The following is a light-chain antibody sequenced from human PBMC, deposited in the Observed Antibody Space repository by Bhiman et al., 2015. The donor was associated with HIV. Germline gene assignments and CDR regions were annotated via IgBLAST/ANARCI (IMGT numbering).Light chain of an antibody. V-gene: IGLV1-51*01. CDR1: TSNIGNYF. Sequence: QSVLAQPPSVSAAPGQKVTISCSGRTSNIGNYFVSWYQQFPGTAPRLLIYDNDQRPSGIPDRFSGSKSGNTATLTISGTQAMDEADYYCQVWDSSTAWVFGTGTKVTVL. CDR2: DND. J-gene: IGLJ1*01. CDR3: QVWDSSTAWV.